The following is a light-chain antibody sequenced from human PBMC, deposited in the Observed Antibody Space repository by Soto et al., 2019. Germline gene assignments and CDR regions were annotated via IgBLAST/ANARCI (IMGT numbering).Light chain of an antibody. J-gene: IGKJ2*01. CDR3: QQSYSTPIT. V-gene: IGKV1-39*01. Sequence: DIQMTQSPSSLSASVGDRVTITCRASQSISSYLNWYQQKPGKAPKLLIYAASSLQSGIPSRFSGSGSVTDFTLTISSLQPEDFANYYCQQSYSTPITVGQGTKLEIK. CDR1: QSISSY. CDR2: AAS.